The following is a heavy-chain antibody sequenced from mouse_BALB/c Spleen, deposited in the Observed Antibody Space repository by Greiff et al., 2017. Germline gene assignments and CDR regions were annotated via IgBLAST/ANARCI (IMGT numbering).Heavy chain of an antibody. Sequence: EVMLVESGGDLVKPGGSLKLSCAASGFTFSSYGMSWVRQTPDKRLEWVATISSGGSYTYYPDSVKGRFTISRDNAKNTLYLQMSSLKSEDTAMYYCARLRSGYYFDYWGQGTTLTVSS. CDR2: ISSGGSYT. CDR1: GFTFSSYG. V-gene: IGHV5-6*01. J-gene: IGHJ2*01. CDR3: ARLRSGYYFDY. D-gene: IGHD1-3*01.